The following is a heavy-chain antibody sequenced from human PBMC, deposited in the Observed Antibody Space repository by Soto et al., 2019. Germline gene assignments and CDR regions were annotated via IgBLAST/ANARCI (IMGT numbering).Heavy chain of an antibody. CDR2: ISGSGGST. J-gene: IGHJ4*02. V-gene: IGHV3-23*01. CDR1: GFTFRSNA. CDR3: AKDDDYGDSLPLDY. Sequence: EVQLLESGGGLVQPGGSLRLSCAASGFTFRSNARSGVRQAPGKGLEWVSAISGSGGSTYYADSVKGRFTISRDNSKNTLYLQMNSLRAEDTAVYYCAKDDDYGDSLPLDYWGQGTLVTVSS. D-gene: IGHD4-17*01.